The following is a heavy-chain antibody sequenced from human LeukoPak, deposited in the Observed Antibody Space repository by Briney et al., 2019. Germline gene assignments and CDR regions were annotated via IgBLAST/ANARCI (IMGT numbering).Heavy chain of an antibody. D-gene: IGHD2-15*01. J-gene: IGHJ4*02. V-gene: IGHV3-21*01. CDR3: AKAPVTSCRGAFCYPFDY. Sequence: IPGGSLRLSCAASGFTFSSYSMNWVRQAPGKGLEWVSSISSSSSYIYYADSVKGRFTISRDNAKNSLYLQMNSLRAEDTAVYYCAKAPVTSCRGAFCYPFDYWGQGTLVTVSS. CDR2: ISSSSSYI. CDR1: GFTFSSYS.